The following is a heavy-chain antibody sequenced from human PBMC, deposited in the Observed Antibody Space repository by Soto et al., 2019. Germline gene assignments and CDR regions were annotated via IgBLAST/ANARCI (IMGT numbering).Heavy chain of an antibody. CDR1: GFSLSTSGVG. V-gene: IGHV2-5*02. CDR3: AHYFYILVDDAFDI. Sequence: QITLKESGPPLVKPTQTLTLTCTFSGFSLSTSGVGVGWIRQPPGKALEWLALIYWDDDKRYSPSLKSRLTITKDTSKNQVVLTMTNMDPLDTATYYCAHYFYILVDDAFDIWGQGTMVTVSS. J-gene: IGHJ3*02. D-gene: IGHD2-8*02. CDR2: IYWDDDK.